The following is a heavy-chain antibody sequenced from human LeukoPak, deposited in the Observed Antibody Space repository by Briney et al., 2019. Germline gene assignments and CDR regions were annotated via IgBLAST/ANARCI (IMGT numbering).Heavy chain of an antibody. CDR1: GFTFSSYA. CDR3: AKGYCSGGSCYAVFDY. CDR2: ISGSGGST. Sequence: GGSLRLSCAASGFTFSSYAMSWVRQAPGQGLEWVSAISGSGGSTYYADSVKGRFTISRDNSKNTLCLQMNSLRAEDTAVYYCAKGYCSGGSCYAVFDYWGQGTLVTVSS. J-gene: IGHJ4*02. V-gene: IGHV3-23*01. D-gene: IGHD2-15*01.